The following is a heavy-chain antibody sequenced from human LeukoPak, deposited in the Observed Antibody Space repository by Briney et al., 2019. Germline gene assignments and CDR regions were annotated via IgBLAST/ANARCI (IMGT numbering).Heavy chain of an antibody. D-gene: IGHD3-10*01. Sequence: SETLSLTCAVSGGSISSGGYSWSWIRQPPGKGLEWIGYIYHSGSTYYNPSLKSRVTISVDRSKNQFYLKLSSVTAADTAVYYCASYGSGSYRFDPWGQGTLVTVSS. CDR2: IYHSGST. CDR1: GGSISSGGYS. J-gene: IGHJ5*02. CDR3: ASYGSGSYRFDP. V-gene: IGHV4-30-2*01.